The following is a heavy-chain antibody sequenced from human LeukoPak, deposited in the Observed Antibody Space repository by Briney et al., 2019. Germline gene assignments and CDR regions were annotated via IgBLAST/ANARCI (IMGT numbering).Heavy chain of an antibody. Sequence: PSETLSLTCTVSGGSISSYYWSWIRQPPGKGLEWIGYIFYSGSTNYNPSLESRVTVSVDTSKNQFSLKLNSVTAADTAVYFCARHSGISFDYWGQGALVTVSS. V-gene: IGHV4-59*01. J-gene: IGHJ4*02. D-gene: IGHD1-26*01. CDR1: GGSISSYY. CDR2: IFYSGST. CDR3: ARHSGISFDY.